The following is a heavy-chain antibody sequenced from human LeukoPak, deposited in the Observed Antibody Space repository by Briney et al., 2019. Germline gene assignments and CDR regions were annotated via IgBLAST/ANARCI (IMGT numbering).Heavy chain of an antibody. D-gene: IGHD6-25*01. CDR1: GFTLSTYW. Sequence: GGSLRLSCAASGFTLSTYWMTWVRQAPGKGLEWVANIKKDGSEKYYVDSLKGRFTISRDNAKNSLYLQMNSLRVEDTAVYHCARGTAALDYWGQGTLVTVSS. V-gene: IGHV3-7*01. J-gene: IGHJ4*02. CDR3: ARGTAALDY. CDR2: IKKDGSEK.